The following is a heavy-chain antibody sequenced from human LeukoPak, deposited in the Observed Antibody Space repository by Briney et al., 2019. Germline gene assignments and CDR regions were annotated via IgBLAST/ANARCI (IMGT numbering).Heavy chain of an antibody. Sequence: PGGSLRLSCAASGFTFSSYGMHWVRQASGKGLERVAVISYDVSNKYYADSVKGRFTISRDNSKNTLYLQMNSLRAEDTAVYYCATPDYGSGSRNFDYWGQGTLVTVSS. CDR2: ISYDVSNK. D-gene: IGHD3-10*01. CDR3: ATPDYGSGSRNFDY. J-gene: IGHJ4*02. CDR1: GFTFSSYG. V-gene: IGHV3-30*03.